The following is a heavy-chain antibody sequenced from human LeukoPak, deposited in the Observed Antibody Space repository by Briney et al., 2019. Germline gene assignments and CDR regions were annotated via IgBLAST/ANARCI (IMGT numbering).Heavy chain of an antibody. V-gene: IGHV3-30*02. Sequence: GGSLRLSCAASGFTFSNYGMHWVRQAPGKGLEWVAFIQHGGSNKYYADSVKGRFTISRDNSKNTLYLQMNSLRAEDTAVYYCARGPWVRFLEWLPSYYFDYWGQGTLVTVSS. J-gene: IGHJ4*02. CDR2: IQHGGSNK. CDR3: ARGPWVRFLEWLPSYYFDY. CDR1: GFTFSNYG. D-gene: IGHD3-3*01.